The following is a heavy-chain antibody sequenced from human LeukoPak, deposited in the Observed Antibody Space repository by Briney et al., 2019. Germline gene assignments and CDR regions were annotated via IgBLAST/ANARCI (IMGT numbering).Heavy chain of an antibody. V-gene: IGHV4-59*08. CDR1: GGSISSYY. J-gene: IGHJ4*02. Sequence: SETLSVTCTAPGGSISSYYWTWIRQPPGKGLEWIGYIYYSGSTNYNPSLKSRVTISVDTSKNQFSLKLSSVTAADTAVYYCARYSYGVDYWGQGTLVTVSS. CDR2: IYYSGST. CDR3: ARYSYGVDY. D-gene: IGHD5-18*01.